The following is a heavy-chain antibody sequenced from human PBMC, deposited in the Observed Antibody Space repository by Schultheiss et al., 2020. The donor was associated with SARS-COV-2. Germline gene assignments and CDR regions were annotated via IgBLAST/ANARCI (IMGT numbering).Heavy chain of an antibody. CDR1: GGSISSGDYY. D-gene: IGHD6-13*01. CDR3: TRGLYSSSWYSSYYYGMDV. J-gene: IGHJ6*02. V-gene: IGHV4-39*07. Sequence: SETLSLTCTVSGGSISSGDYYWSWVRQPPGKGLEWIGEIYHGGSTYYNPSLKSRVTISVDTSENQFSQKLSSVSAADSAVYYCTRGLYSSSWYSSYYYGMDVWGQGTTVTVYS. CDR2: IYHGGST.